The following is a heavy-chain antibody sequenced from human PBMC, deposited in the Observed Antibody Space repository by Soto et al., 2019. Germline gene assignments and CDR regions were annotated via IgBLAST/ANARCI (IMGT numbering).Heavy chain of an antibody. CDR2: ISGSGGSK. CDR1: GFTFRSYA. Sequence: PGGSLRLSCAASGFTFRSYAMSWVRQAPGKGLEWVSAISGSGGSKYYADSVKGRFTISRDNSKNTLYQQMISMRAEDTAVYYCARDRMGRRVTSLVDYWLQGTMVTVS. J-gene: IGHJ4*02. D-gene: IGHD2-2*01. CDR3: ARDRMGRRVTSLVDY. V-gene: IGHV3-23*01.